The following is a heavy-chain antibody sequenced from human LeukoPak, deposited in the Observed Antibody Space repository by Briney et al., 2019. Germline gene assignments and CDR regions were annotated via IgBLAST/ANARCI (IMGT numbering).Heavy chain of an antibody. CDR1: GYSFTSYW. J-gene: IGHJ5*02. CDR2: IDPSDSYT. CDR3: ARRRITMVRGVIINWFDP. V-gene: IGHV5-10-1*01. D-gene: IGHD3-10*01. Sequence: GASLQISCKGSGYSFTSYWISWVRQLPGKGLEWMGRIDPSDSYTNYSPSFQGHVTISADKSISTAYLQWSSLKVSDTAMYYCARRRITMVRGVIINWFDPWGQGTLVTVSS.